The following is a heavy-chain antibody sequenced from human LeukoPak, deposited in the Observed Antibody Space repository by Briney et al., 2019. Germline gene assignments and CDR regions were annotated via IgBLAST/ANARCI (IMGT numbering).Heavy chain of an antibody. J-gene: IGHJ4*02. CDR1: GFTFSSYA. D-gene: IGHD1-7*01. CDR3: ARGNWNYGCVDY. CDR2: ISYDGSNK. V-gene: IGHV3-30-3*01. Sequence: PGGSLRLSCAASGFTFSSYAMHWVRQGPGKGLEWVAVISYDGSNKYYADSVKGRFTISRDNSKNTLYLQMNSLRAEDTAVYYCARGNWNYGCVDYWGQGTLVTVSS.